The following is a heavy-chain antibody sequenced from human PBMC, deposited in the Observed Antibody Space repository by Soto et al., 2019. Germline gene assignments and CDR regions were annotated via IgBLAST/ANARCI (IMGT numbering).Heavy chain of an antibody. CDR3: AKDRVGGVPDAFDI. CDR2: ISGSGTTT. CDR1: GLTSTNYV. V-gene: IGHV3-23*01. Sequence: XGSLRLACAACGLTSTNYVMNWVRQAPGKGLEWVSSISGSGTTTFYADSVKGRFIISRDNSKNTLYLQMNSLRAEDTALYYCAKDRVGGVPDAFDIWGQRTMVTVSS. D-gene: IGHD2-8*01. J-gene: IGHJ3*02.